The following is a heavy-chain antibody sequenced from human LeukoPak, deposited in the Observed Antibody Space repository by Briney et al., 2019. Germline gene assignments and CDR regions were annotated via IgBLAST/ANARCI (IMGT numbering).Heavy chain of an antibody. CDR2: ISAYNGNT. CDR3: ATRNYGPGVAYFDY. CDR1: GYTFTSYG. D-gene: IGHD3-10*02. J-gene: IGHJ4*02. Sequence: ASVKVSCKASGYTFTSYGISWVRQAPGQGLEWMGWISAYNGNTNYAQKLQGRVTMTTDTSTSTAYMELRSLRSDDTAVYYCATRNYGPGVAYFDYWGQGTLVTVSS. V-gene: IGHV1-18*01.